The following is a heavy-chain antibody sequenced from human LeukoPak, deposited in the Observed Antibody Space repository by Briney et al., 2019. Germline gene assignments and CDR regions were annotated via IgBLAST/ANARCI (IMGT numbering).Heavy chain of an antibody. CDR2: IRYGGSNK. V-gene: IGHV3-30*02. CDR1: GFTFSSYG. D-gene: IGHD3-10*01. J-gene: IGHJ4*02. CDR3: AKPELLWFGEFNYDY. Sequence: GGSLRLSCAASGFTFSSYGMHWVRQAPGKGLEWVAFIRYGGSNKYYADSGKGRFTISRDNSKNTLYLQMNSLRAEDTAVYYCAKPELLWFGEFNYDYWGQGTLVTVSS.